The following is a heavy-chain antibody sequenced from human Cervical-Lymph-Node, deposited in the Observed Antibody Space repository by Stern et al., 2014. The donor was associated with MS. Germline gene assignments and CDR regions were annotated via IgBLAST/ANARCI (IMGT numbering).Heavy chain of an antibody. V-gene: IGHV4-34*01. CDR1: GGSFSGYY. D-gene: IGHD3-10*01. J-gene: IGHJ4*02. CDR3: ARGGGIDY. Sequence: VQLVQWGAGLLKPSETLSLTCAVFGGSFSGYYWTWIRQPPGKGLEWIGEIDHSGRTNYNPSLKRRVTMSLDTSRKQFSLRLTSVTAADTAVYYCARGGGIDYWGQGTLVTVSS. CDR2: IDHSGRT.